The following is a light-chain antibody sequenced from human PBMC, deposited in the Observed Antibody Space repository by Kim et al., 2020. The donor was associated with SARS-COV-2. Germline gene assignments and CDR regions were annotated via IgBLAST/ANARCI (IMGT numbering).Light chain of an antibody. J-gene: IGKJ2*01. CDR3: QQYNNWPYT. CDR2: GAS. CDR1: QSVSSN. Sequence: ETVMTQSPATLSVSPGERATLPCRASQSVSSNLAWYQQIPGQSPRLLIYGASTRATGVPARFSGSGSGTEFTLTISSLQSEDFALYYCQQYNNWPYTFGQGTKLEI. V-gene: IGKV3-15*01.